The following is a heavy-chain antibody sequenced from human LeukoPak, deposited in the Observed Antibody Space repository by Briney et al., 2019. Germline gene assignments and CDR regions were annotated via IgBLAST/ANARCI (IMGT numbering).Heavy chain of an antibody. J-gene: IGHJ5*02. V-gene: IGHV2-5*02. Sequence: ESGPTLVNPTQTLTLTCTFSGFSLRTSGVGVGWIRQPPGKALEWLALIYWGDDERYSPSLKSRLTITKDTSKNQVVLTMTNMEPVDTATYYCAHRRGTYYYDGGGYRNNWFDPWGQGTLVIVSS. CDR3: AHRRGTYYYDGGGYRNNWFDP. CDR1: GFSLRTSGVG. CDR2: IYWGDDE. D-gene: IGHD3-22*01.